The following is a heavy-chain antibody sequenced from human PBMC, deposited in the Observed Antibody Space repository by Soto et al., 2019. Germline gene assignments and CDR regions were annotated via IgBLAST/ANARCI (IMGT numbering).Heavy chain of an antibody. J-gene: IGHJ4*02. D-gene: IGHD3-16*01. V-gene: IGHV4-59*11. CDR1: GVSMSSHY. CDR2: ISYSGST. CDR3: ARADPDASVGY. Sequence: PSETLSLTCTVSGVSMSSHYGTWLRQPPGKGLEWIGYISYSGSTYYTPSLKSRVTISADTSRNQFSLKLSSVIAADTATYYCARADPDASVGYWGQGTLVTVSS.